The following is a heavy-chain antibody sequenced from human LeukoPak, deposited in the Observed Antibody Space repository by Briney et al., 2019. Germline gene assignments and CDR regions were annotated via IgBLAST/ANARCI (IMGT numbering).Heavy chain of an antibody. Sequence: SETLSLTCTVSGGSISSYYWSWIRQPPGKGLEWIGYIYYSGRTNYNPSLKSRVTISVDTSKNQSSLKLSSVTAADTAVYYCARHPYCGGDCYPPYYFDYWGQGTLVTVSS. CDR3: ARHPYCGGDCYPPYYFDY. V-gene: IGHV4-59*01. J-gene: IGHJ4*02. CDR1: GGSISSYY. CDR2: IYYSGRT. D-gene: IGHD2-21*02.